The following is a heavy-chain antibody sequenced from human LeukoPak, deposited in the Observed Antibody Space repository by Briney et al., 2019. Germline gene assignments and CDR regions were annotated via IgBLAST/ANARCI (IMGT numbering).Heavy chain of an antibody. CDR1: GFSFSDYW. CDR2: IKTDGSHT. Sequence: GGTLRLSCAASGFSFSDYWMHWVRQAPGQGLEWPSRIKTDGSHTDYAGSVKGRFTISRDNAKNTLYLQMNSLRAEDTALYYCAGEDDFSDASEYFRHRGQGTLVTVSS. D-gene: IGHD4-17*01. CDR3: AGEDDFSDASEYFRH. J-gene: IGHJ1*01. V-gene: IGHV3-74*01.